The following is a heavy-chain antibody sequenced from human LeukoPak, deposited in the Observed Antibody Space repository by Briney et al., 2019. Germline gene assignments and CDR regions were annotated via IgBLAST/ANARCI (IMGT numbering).Heavy chain of an antibody. J-gene: IGHJ4*02. D-gene: IGHD7-27*01. CDR1: GGSFSGYY. Sequence: PSETLSLTCAVYGGSFSGYYWSWIRQPPGKGLEWIGEINHSGSTNYNPSLKSRVTISVDTSKNQFSLKLSSVTAADTAVYYCARGFAPPGEFDYWGQETLVTVSS. CDR3: ARGFAPPGEFDY. CDR2: INHSGST. V-gene: IGHV4-34*01.